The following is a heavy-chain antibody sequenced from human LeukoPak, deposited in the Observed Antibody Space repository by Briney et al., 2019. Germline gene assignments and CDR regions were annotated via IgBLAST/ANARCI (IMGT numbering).Heavy chain of an antibody. V-gene: IGHV3-30-3*01. J-gene: IGHJ6*02. Sequence: GGSLRLSCAASGFTFSGYFMHWVRQAPGKGLEWVAIISSDGNAKYYADSVKGRFTISRGNSKNTLYLQMNSLRAEDTAVYYCARDSQYAMDVWGQGTTVTVSS. CDR1: GFTFSGYF. CDR2: ISSDGNAK. CDR3: ARDSQYAMDV.